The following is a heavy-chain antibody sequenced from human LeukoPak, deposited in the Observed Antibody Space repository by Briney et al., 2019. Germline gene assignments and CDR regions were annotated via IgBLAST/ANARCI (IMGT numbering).Heavy chain of an antibody. CDR3: AKANPAAGLDY. Sequence: GGSLRLSCAASGFTFSSHAMSWVRQAPGKGLEWVSAISGSGGSTYYAYSVKGRFTTSRDNSKNTLYLQMNSLKAEDTAVYYCAKANPAAGLDYWGQGTLVTVSS. J-gene: IGHJ4*02. D-gene: IGHD6-13*01. CDR1: GFTFSSHA. V-gene: IGHV3-23*01. CDR2: ISGSGGST.